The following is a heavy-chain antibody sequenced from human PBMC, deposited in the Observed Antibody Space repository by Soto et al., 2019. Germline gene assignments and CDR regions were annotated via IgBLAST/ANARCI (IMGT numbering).Heavy chain of an antibody. CDR3: ATVLSAAFDI. Sequence: GGSLRLSCAVSGITFSDYSINWVRQAPGKGLEWVSGIIVGTGTTYYADSVKGRFTISRDNSKNTVYLQMNSLRAEDTALYYCATVLSAAFDIWGQGTMVTVSS. J-gene: IGHJ3*02. V-gene: IGHV3-23*01. CDR2: IIVGTGTT. CDR1: GITFSDYS.